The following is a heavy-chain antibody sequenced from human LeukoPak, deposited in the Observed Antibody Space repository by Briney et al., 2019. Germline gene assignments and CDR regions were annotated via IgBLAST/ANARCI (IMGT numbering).Heavy chain of an antibody. CDR3: ARDDYGSDHFDY. CDR1: GGSISSSSYY. J-gene: IGHJ4*02. D-gene: IGHD3-10*01. V-gene: IGHV3-11*04. CDR2: ISSSGSTI. Sequence: LSLTCTVSGGSISSSSYYWGWIRQPPGKGLEWVSYISSSGSTIYYADSVKGRFTISRDNAKNSLYLQMNSLRAEDTAVYYCARDDYGSDHFDYWGQGTLVTVSS.